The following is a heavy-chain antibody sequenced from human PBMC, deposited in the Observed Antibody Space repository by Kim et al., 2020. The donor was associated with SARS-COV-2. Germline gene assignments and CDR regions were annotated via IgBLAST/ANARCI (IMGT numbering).Heavy chain of an antibody. CDR1: GYTFTSYA. J-gene: IGHJ4*02. CDR3: ASQYDSSGYYFPFDY. D-gene: IGHD3-22*01. Sequence: ASVKVSCKASGYTFTSYAMNWVRQAPGQGLEWMGWINTNTGNPTYAQGFTGRFVFSLDTSVSTAYLQISSLKAEDTAVYYCASQYDSSGYYFPFDYWGQGTLVTVSS. V-gene: IGHV7-4-1*02. CDR2: INTNTGNP.